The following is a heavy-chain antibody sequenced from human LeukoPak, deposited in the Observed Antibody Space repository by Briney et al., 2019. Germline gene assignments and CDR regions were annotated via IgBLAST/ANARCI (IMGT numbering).Heavy chain of an antibody. J-gene: IGHJ5*02. CDR1: GGSISSSSYY. D-gene: IGHD3-22*01. V-gene: IGHV4-39*01. CDR2: IYYSGST. CDR3: ASFSGPYYDSSPNH. Sequence: SETLSLTCTVSGGSISSSSYYWGWIRQPPGKGLEWIGSIYYSGSTYYNPSLKSRVTISVDTSKNQFSLKLSSVTAADTAVYYCASFSGPYYDSSPNHWGQGTLVTVSS.